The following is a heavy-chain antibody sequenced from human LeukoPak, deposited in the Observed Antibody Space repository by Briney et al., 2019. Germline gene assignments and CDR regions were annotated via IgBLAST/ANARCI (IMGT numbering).Heavy chain of an antibody. J-gene: IGHJ4*02. CDR3: ASYGGYDY. CDR1: GVTFSGYW. V-gene: IGHV3-74*03. D-gene: IGHD5-12*01. CDR2: INSDGSST. Sequence: GGSLRLSCAASGVTFSGYWMHWVRQAPGKGLGWVSRINSDGSSTMYADSVKGGFTISRDNAKTTLYLQMNSLSAEDTAVYYCASYGGYDYWGQGTLVTVSS.